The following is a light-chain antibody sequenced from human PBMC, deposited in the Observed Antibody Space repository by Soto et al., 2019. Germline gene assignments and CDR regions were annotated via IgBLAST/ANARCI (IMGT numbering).Light chain of an antibody. J-gene: IGKJ1*01. CDR3: QQRSNWPRT. Sequence: EIVLTQSPATLSLSPGERATLSCRASQSVSSYLAWYQQKPGQAPRLLIDDASNRATGIPARFSGSGSGTDFTLTISRLEPGDFAVYYCQQRSNWPRTFGQGTKVEVK. V-gene: IGKV3-11*01. CDR2: DAS. CDR1: QSVSSY.